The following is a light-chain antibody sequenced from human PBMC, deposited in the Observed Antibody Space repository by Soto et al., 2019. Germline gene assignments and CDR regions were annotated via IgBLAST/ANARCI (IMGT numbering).Light chain of an antibody. CDR1: QIIRSD. CDR3: QQYNNWPWT. CDR2: GAS. V-gene: IGKV3-15*01. Sequence: DIVMTQSPATLSVSPGYRSTLSCRASQIIRSDLAWYQQKPGQGPRLLIYGASTRATSVPARFSGSGSGTDFTLTISSLQSEDFAVYYCQQYNNWPWTSGQGTKVDIK. J-gene: IGKJ1*01.